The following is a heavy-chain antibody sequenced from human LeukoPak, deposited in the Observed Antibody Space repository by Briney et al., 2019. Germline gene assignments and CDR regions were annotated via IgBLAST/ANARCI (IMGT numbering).Heavy chain of an antibody. CDR1: GYTFTSYG. J-gene: IGHJ4*02. Sequence: ASVKVSCKASGYTFTSYGISWVRQAPGQGLEWMGWISAYNGNTNYAQKLQGRGNMTTDTSTSTAYMELRSLRSDDTAVYYCASSDSGSYSDYWGQGTLVTVSS. CDR2: ISAYNGNT. V-gene: IGHV1-18*01. D-gene: IGHD1-26*01. CDR3: ASSDSGSYSDY.